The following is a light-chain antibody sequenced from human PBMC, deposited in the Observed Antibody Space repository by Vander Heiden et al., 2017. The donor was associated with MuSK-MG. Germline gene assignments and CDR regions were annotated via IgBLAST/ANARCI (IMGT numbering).Light chain of an antibody. J-gene: IGLJ2*01. V-gene: IGLV3-1*01. CDR3: TAWQRSAVV. CDR1: KLGDKY. Sequence: YVLTQPPSVSVSPGQTASITCSGDKLGDKYACWYQQKPGQSPVLVIYQDSKRPSGIPERFSGSNSGNTATLTIGGTEAVGEADYQGTAWQRSAVVFGGGTKLTVL. CDR2: QDS.